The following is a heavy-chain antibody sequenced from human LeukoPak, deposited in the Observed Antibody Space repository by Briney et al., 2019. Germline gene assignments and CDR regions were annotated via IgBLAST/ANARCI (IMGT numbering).Heavy chain of an antibody. CDR1: GFTFSNYF. J-gene: IGHJ4*02. D-gene: IGHD3-22*01. CDR3: ARDLSGSSRYYGVDY. Sequence: GGSLRLSCAASGFTFSNYFMHWVRQAPGKGVVWISRIISDGSRPSYADAVKGRFTISRDNAKNTLYLQMNSLRAEDTAVYYCARDLSGSSRYYGVDYWGQGTLVTVSS. V-gene: IGHV3-74*01. CDR2: IISDGSRP.